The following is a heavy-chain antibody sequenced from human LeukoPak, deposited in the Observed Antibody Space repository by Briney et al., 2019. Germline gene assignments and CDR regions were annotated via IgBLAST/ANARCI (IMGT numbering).Heavy chain of an antibody. D-gene: IGHD1-14*01. CDR2: IGPTGTDR. V-gene: IGHV3-21*01. CDR1: GFTVSSNY. CDR3: ATETIGRHYDY. Sequence: GGSLRLXCAASGFTVSSNYMKWVRQAPGKGLEWVSSIGPTGTDRYYADSVRGRFTISRDNAKNSMYLQMDSLRDEDTAVYYCATETIGRHYDYWGQGTLLTVSS. J-gene: IGHJ4*02.